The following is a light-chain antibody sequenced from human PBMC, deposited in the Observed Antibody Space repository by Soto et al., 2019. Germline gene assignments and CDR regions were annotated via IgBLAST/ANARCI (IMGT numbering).Light chain of an antibody. Sequence: ETVLTHSTCTVSWSGGERRTRSCRASQSVSSSYLAWYQQKPGQAPRLLIYGASSRATGIPDRFSCSGSGTDFTLAISSLEPEEFAVHYCQQYGRPPIDFGQGIRLEIK. J-gene: IGKJ5*01. V-gene: IGKV3-20*01. CDR3: QQYGRPPID. CDR1: QSVSSSY. CDR2: GAS.